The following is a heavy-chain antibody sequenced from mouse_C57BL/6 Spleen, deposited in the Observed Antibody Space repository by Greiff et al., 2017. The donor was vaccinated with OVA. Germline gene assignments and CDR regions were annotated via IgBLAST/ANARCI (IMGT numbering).Heavy chain of an antibody. D-gene: IGHD2-3*01. J-gene: IGHJ2*01. CDR3: ASVYDYFDY. CDR1: GYSITSGYY. Sequence: EVQLVESGPGLVKPSQSLSLTCSVTGYSITSGYYWNWIRQLPGNQLEWVGYISYDGSNNYNPSLKNRITITRYTSKNQFFLKLNSVTTEDTATYYCASVYDYFDYWGQGTTLTVSA. CDR2: ISYDGSN. V-gene: IGHV3-6*01.